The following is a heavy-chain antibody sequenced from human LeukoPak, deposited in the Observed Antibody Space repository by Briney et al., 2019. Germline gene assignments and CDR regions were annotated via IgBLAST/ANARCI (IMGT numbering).Heavy chain of an antibody. CDR1: GYTFTSYY. CDR3: ARSRSATGPIFDY. CDR2: INPSGGSR. J-gene: IGHJ4*02. Sequence: AAVTVSCKASGYTFTSYYMHLVRLAPGPGLEWMGVINPSGGSRSYAQKFQGRVTMTRDTSTRTVSMEPSSLRSEDTAVYYCARSRSATGPIFDYWGQGTLVTVSS. V-gene: IGHV1-46*01. D-gene: IGHD1-1*01.